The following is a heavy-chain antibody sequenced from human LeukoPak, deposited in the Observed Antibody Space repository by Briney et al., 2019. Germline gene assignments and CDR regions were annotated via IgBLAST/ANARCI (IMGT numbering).Heavy chain of an antibody. CDR1: GYTFTGYY. V-gene: IGHV1-2*02. CDR2: INPNSGGT. D-gene: IGHD3-22*01. J-gene: IGHJ4*02. CDR3: ARAARPYYYDSSGYRDHFDY. Sequence: GASVKVSRKASGYTFTGYYMHWVRQAPGQGLEWMGWINPNSGGTNYAQKFQGRVTMTRDTSISTAYMELSRLRSDDTAVYYCARAARPYYYDSSGYRDHFDYWGQGTLVTVSS.